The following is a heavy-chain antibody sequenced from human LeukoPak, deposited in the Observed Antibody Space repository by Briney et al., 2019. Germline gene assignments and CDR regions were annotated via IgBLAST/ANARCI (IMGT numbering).Heavy chain of an antibody. V-gene: IGHV4-59*01. CDR2: IYYSGST. CDR3: ARYSYGSFDY. J-gene: IGHJ4*02. D-gene: IGHD5-18*01. CDR1: GGSINNFY. Sequence: PSETLSLTCTVSGGSINNFYWSWIRQPPGKGLEWIGYIYYSGSTNYNPSLRGRVTMSVDTSKNQFSLKLSTVTAADTAVYYCARYSYGSFDYWGQGTLVTVSS.